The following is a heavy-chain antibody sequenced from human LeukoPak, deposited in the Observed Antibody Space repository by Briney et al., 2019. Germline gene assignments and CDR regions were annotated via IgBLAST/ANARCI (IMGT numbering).Heavy chain of an antibody. Sequence: GGSLRLSCAASGFTFSTYGMHWVRQAPGKGLEWVAVISYDGSNQYYADSVKGRFTISRDNSKNTLYLQMNSLRAEDTAVYYCASDSYSPEYFQHWGQGTLVTVSS. D-gene: IGHD2-15*01. J-gene: IGHJ1*01. CDR1: GFTFSTYG. V-gene: IGHV3-30*03. CDR3: ASDSYSPEYFQH. CDR2: ISYDGSNQ.